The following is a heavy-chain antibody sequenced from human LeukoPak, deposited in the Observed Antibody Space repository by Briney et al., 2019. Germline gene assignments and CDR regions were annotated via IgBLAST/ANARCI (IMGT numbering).Heavy chain of an antibody. CDR1: EFTSNNYW. Sequence: PGGSLRLSCAASEFTSNNYWMSGVRQALGRGGGWGANIKEDVSEKYYVDSVKGRFTISRDNAKNSLYLQMNSLRVDDTAVYYCARNYGLDAFDIWGQGTMVTVSS. J-gene: IGHJ3*02. D-gene: IGHD4-17*01. CDR3: ARNYGLDAFDI. CDR2: IKEDVSEK. V-gene: IGHV3-7*01.